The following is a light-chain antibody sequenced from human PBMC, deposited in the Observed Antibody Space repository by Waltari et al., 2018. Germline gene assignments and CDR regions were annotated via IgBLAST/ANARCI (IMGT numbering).Light chain of an antibody. J-gene: IGKJ1*01. V-gene: IGKV1-12*01. CDR1: QDIASA. Sequence: EIQMTQSPSSVSASVGDRVTLTCRAGQDIASALAWYQQKPGQAPNLLIYAVSSLQGGVPSRFSGSASGTDFALTISSLQPEDSAAYYCQPGSSVPPTFGQGTKVEIK. CDR2: AVS. CDR3: QPGSSVPPT.